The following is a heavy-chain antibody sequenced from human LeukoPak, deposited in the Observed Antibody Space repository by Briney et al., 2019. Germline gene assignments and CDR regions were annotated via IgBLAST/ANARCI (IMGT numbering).Heavy chain of an antibody. D-gene: IGHD5-24*01. J-gene: IGHJ6*03. CDR1: GYTFTSYD. CDR2: MNPSSGNT. Sequence: ASVKVSCKASGYTFTSYDINWVRQATGQRLEWMGWMNPSSGNTGYAQKFQGRVTITRNTSISTAYMELSSLRSEDTAVYYCARGPRSRATGHYYYYYMDVWGKGTTVTVSS. CDR3: ARGPRSRATGHYYYYYMDV. V-gene: IGHV1-8*03.